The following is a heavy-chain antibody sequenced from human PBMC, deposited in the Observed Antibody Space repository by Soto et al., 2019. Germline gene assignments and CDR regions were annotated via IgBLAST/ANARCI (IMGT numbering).Heavy chain of an antibody. J-gene: IGHJ4*02. CDR1: GGSFGSNP. CDR3: PRGGRGYSSAPRYYFDY. V-gene: IGHV1-69*01. Sequence: QVQLVQSGSEVKKPGSSVKVSCKASGGSFGSNPISWVRQAPGQGLEWMAGIIPIFATVHYAQKFQGRVTITADESTSTAYMELTSLRSEDTAVYFWPRGGRGYSSAPRYYFDYGGQGTLVTVSS. CDR2: IIPIFATV. D-gene: IGHD5-18*01.